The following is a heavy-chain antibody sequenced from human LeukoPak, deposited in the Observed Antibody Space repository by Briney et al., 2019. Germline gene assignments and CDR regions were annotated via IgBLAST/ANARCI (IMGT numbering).Heavy chain of an antibody. D-gene: IGHD3-10*01. V-gene: IGHV3-33*01. CDR3: ARELFGSGSCPDN. CDR1: GFTFSSYA. J-gene: IGHJ4*02. CDR2: VCHDGSNR. Sequence: GGSLRLSCTAPGFTFSSYAIHWIRQAPGKGLEGVALVCHDGSNRYYADSVKGRFTISRDNSKNTVYLQMNSLRAEDTAMYYCARELFGSGSCPDNWGQGNLVTVSS.